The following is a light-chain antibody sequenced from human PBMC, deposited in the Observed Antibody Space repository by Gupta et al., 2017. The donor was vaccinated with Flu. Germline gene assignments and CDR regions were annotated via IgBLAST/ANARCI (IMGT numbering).Light chain of an antibody. CDR3: QQSYSTPWT. Sequence: DIQMTQSPSSLSASVGDRVTITCRASQSISSYLNWYQQKPGKAPKLLIYAASSLQSGVPSRFNGSGSVTDFTLTISSLQPEDFATYYCQQSYSTPWTFGQGTKVEIK. CDR2: AAS. V-gene: IGKV1-39*01. CDR1: QSISSY. J-gene: IGKJ1*01.